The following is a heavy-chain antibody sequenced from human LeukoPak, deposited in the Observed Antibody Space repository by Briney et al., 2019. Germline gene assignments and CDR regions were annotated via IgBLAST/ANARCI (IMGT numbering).Heavy chain of an antibody. D-gene: IGHD1-1*01. CDR3: ARLGYLERRSGFDY. V-gene: IGHV4-30-4*08. J-gene: IGHJ4*02. Sequence: SETLSLTCTVSGGSISSGGYYWSWIRQHPGKGLEWIGYIYTSGSTNYNPSLKSRVTISVDTSKNQFSLKLSSVTAADTAVYYCARLGYLERRSGFDYWGQGTLVTVSS. CDR2: IYTSGST. CDR1: GGSISSGGYY.